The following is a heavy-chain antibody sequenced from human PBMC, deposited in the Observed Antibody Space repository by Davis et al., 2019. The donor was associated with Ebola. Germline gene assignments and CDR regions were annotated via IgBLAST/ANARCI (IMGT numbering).Heavy chain of an antibody. J-gene: IGHJ6*02. CDR1: GYNFRAYS. CDR2: IDPYSGGT. CDR3: ARDNGGSSPHYYYYYYGMDV. D-gene: IGHD6-6*01. V-gene: IGHV1-2*04. Sequence: ASVKVSCKASGYNFRAYSVHWVRQVPGAGLEWMGRIDPYSGGTNYAQKFQGWVTMTRDTSISTAYMELTSDDTAVYYCARDNGGSSPHYYYYYYGMDVWGQGTTVTVSS.